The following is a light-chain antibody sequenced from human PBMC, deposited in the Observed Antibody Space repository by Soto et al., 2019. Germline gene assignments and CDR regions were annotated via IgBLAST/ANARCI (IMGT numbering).Light chain of an antibody. CDR2: DVG. CDR3: NSYREDHPRFYV. J-gene: IGLJ1*01. V-gene: IGLV2-14*03. Sequence: QSALTQPASVSGSPGQSITISCTGTHSDIGNYNYVSWYQYLPGKAPKLMIYDVGSRPSGVSSRFSGSKSGNTASLAISGLQAEDEADYYCNSYREDHPRFYVFGTGTKVTVL. CDR1: HSDIGNYNY.